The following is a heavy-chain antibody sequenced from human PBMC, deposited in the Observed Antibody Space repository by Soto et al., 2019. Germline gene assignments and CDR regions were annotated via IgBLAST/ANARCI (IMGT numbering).Heavy chain of an antibody. D-gene: IGHD2-8*01. CDR2: VYWTGST. Sequence: SETLSLTCSVSGDSITTNGYYWGWIRQPPGKGLQWIGNVYWTGSTFSHPSLTSRVFISVDTSKNEFSLRLTSVTAADTAVYYCARSHYTYGLIIDYWGTGTLVIVSS. CDR1: GDSITTNGYY. J-gene: IGHJ4*02. CDR3: ARSHYTYGLIIDY. V-gene: IGHV4-39*01.